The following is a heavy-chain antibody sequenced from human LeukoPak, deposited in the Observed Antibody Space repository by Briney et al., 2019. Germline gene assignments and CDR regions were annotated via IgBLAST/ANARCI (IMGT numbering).Heavy chain of an antibody. Sequence: ASVKVSCKASGGTFSSYATSWVRQAPGQGLEWMGRIIPIFGIANYAQKFQGRVTITADKSTSTAYMELSSLRSEDTAVYYCARGGPITMVRGVIITRDGMDVWGQGTTVTVSS. CDR3: ARGGPITMVRGVIITRDGMDV. V-gene: IGHV1-69*04. CDR1: GGTFSSYA. D-gene: IGHD3-10*01. CDR2: IIPIFGIA. J-gene: IGHJ6*02.